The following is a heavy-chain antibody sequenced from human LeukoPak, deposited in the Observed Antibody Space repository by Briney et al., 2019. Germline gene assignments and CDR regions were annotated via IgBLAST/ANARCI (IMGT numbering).Heavy chain of an antibody. Sequence: GGPLRLSCAASGFTFDDYGVSWVRHAPGKGLEWVSGINWNGGSTGYADSVKGRFTISRDNAKNSLYLQMNSLRAEDTALYCCARAPTPLPDYWGQGTLVTVSS. CDR1: GFTFDDYG. CDR2: INWNGGST. V-gene: IGHV3-20*04. CDR3: ARAPTPLPDY. J-gene: IGHJ4*02.